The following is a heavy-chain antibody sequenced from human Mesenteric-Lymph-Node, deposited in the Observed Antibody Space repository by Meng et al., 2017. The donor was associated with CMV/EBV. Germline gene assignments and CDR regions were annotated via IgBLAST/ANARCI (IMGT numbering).Heavy chain of an antibody. Sequence: LSRTCTVSSGSISTYYWSWVRQSPGKGLEWIGNIYYSGSTNYNPSLKSRVTISVDTSNNQFSLKVSSVTAADTAVYYCAKGLGFFDHWGQGTLVTVSS. J-gene: IGHJ4*02. D-gene: IGHD7-27*01. CDR3: AKGLGFFDH. V-gene: IGHV4-59*01. CDR1: SGSISTYY. CDR2: IYYSGST.